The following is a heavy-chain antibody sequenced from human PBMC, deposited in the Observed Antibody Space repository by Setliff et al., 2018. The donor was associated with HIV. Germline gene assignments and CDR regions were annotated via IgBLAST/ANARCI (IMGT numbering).Heavy chain of an antibody. CDR2: INDRGNT. CDR3: ARGRHIEATIPLDH. J-gene: IGHJ4*02. V-gene: IGHV4-34*01. Sequence: ETLSLTCTASGGSFSDYYWTWIRQPPNEGLEWIGEINDRGNTNYMPSLRSRVTISVDTSKNQFSLKLTSVTAADSAIYYCARGRHIEATIPLDHWGQGTLVTVSS. D-gene: IGHD5-12*01. CDR1: GGSFSDYY.